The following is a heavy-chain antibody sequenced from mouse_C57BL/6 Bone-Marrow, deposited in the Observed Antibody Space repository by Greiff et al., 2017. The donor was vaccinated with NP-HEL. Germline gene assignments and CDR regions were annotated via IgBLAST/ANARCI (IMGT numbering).Heavy chain of an antibody. J-gene: IGHJ4*01. Sequence: EVQLVESGGGLVKPGGSLKLSCAASGFTFSSYAMSWVRQTPEKRLEWVATISDGGSYTYYPDNVKGRFTISRDNAKNNLYLQMSHLKSEDTAMYYCARTTMTQYYAMDYWGQGTSVTVSS. CDR3: ARTTMTQYYAMDY. V-gene: IGHV5-4*01. CDR2: ISDGGSYT. CDR1: GFTFSSYA. D-gene: IGHD2-4*01.